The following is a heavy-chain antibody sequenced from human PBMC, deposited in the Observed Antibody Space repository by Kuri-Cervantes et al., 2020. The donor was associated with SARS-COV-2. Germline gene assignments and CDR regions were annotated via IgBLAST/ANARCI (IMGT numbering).Heavy chain of an antibody. Sequence: GGSLRLSCEASGFTFSSYGMHWVRQAPGKGLEWVAVITYDGHNEYYAATAKGRFTISRDNSKNTLYLQMNSLRAEDTAVYYCAKDGSITIFGVIPPDDAFDIWGQGTMVTVSS. CDR3: AKDGSITIFGVIPPDDAFDI. V-gene: IGHV3-30*18. CDR2: ITYDGHNE. CDR1: GFTFSSYG. J-gene: IGHJ3*02. D-gene: IGHD3-3*01.